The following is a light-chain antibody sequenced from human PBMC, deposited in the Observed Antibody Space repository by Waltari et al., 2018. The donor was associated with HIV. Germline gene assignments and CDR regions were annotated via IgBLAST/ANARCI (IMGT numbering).Light chain of an antibody. CDR2: EVS. CDR3: CSYAGGSTLL. V-gene: IGLV2-14*01. CDR1: SSDVGGYNY. J-gene: IGLJ2*01. Sequence: QSALTQPASVSGSPGQSITISCTGTSSDVGGYNYVSWYQQHPGKAPKLMIYEVSNRPSGVSNRFSGSRSGNTASLTISGLQAEDEADYYCCSYAGGSTLLFGGGTKLAVL.